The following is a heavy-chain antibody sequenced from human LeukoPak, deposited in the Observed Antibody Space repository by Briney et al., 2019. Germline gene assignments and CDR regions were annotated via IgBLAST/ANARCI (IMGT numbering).Heavy chain of an antibody. J-gene: IGHJ5*02. CDR1: GFTFSSYA. CDR2: ISGSASST. Sequence: GRSLRLSCAASGFTFSSYAMSWVRQAPGKGLEWVSTISGSASSTYYTDSVKGRFTISRDNSKNTLNLQMNSLRAEDTAVYYCAKGGVGATPRFDPWGQGTLVTVSS. CDR3: AKGGVGATPRFDP. V-gene: IGHV3-23*01. D-gene: IGHD1-26*01.